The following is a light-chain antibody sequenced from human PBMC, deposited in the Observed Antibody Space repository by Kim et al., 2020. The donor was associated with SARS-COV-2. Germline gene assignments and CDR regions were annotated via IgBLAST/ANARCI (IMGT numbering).Light chain of an antibody. CDR3: QQYYTSPYT. J-gene: IGKJ2*01. CDR1: QSLLYAANNKDY. Sequence: RATIDCTSTQSLLYAANNKDYLAWYQQRPGQPPKLLIYWASTRESGIPDRFSGSGSGTDFTLTISNLQAEDVAVYYCQQYYTSPYTFGQGTRLE. V-gene: IGKV4-1*01. CDR2: WAS.